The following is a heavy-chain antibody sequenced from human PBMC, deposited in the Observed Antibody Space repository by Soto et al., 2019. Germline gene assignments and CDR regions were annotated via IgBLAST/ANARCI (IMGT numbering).Heavy chain of an antibody. CDR1: GFTFSSYW. D-gene: IGHD6-13*01. V-gene: IGHV3-7*01. J-gene: IGHJ4*02. CDR3: ARGLARWYFDYFDY. CDR2: IKQDGSEK. Sequence: EVQLVESGGGLVQPGGSLRLSCAASGFTFSSYWMSWVRQAPGKGLEWVANIKQDGSEKYYVDSVKGRFTISRDNAKKSLNLQMSSLSVEDTAVYYCARGLARWYFDYFDYWGQGTLVTVSS.